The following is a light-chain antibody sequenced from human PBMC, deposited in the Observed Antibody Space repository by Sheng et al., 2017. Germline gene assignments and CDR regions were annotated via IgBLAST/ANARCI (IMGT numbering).Light chain of an antibody. CDR1: ALPKEF. J-gene: IGLJ2*01. CDR3: YSTDSNRTPS. Sequence: SHELTQPPSVSVSPGQTARITCFGDALPKEFTYWYQRKSGQAPVLVIYEDFKRPSGIPERFSGSRSGTMATLTISGAQVEDEADYYCYSTDSNRTPSFGGGTKLTVL. V-gene: IGLV3-10*01. CDR2: EDF.